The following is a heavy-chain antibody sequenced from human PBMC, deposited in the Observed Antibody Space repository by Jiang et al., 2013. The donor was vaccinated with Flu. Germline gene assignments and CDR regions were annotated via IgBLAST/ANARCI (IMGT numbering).Heavy chain of an antibody. CDR1: GFSLSTSGVG. CDR2: IYWDDDK. D-gene: IGHD3-22*01. V-gene: IGHV2-5*02. CDR3: AHRGTYYYDSSGYRDAFDI. Sequence: TQTLTLTCTFSGFSLSTSGVGVGWIRQPPGKALEWLALIYWDDDKRYSPSLKSRLTITKDTSKNQVVLTMTNMDPVDTATYYCAHRGTYYYDSSGYRDAFDIWGQGTMVTVSS. J-gene: IGHJ3*02.